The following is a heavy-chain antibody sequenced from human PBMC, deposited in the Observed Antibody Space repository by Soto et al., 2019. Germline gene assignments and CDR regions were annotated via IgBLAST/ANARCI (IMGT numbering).Heavy chain of an antibody. J-gene: IGHJ6*02. CDR1: GYTFTIYG. D-gene: IGHD5-12*01. V-gene: IGHV1-18*01. CDR2: ISPDNGNT. CDR3: ARALGYSGYAGMDV. Sequence: ASVKVSCKASGYTFTIYGINWVRQAPGQGLEWMGWISPDNGNTNYAQKLQGRVTMTTDTSTSTAYMELRCLRSDDTVVYYCARALGYSGYAGMDVWGQGTTVTVSS.